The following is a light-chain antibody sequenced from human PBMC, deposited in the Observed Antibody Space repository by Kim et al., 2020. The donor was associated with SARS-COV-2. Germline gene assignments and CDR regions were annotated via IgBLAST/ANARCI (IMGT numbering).Light chain of an antibody. CDR3: SAWDTSLNAWV. J-gene: IGLJ3*02. CDR2: RRD. CDR1: STNVGDQG. V-gene: IGLV10-54*04. Sequence: QAGLTQPPSVSQGLRQTAALTCTGNSTNVGDQGASWLQQHQGQPPKLLSYRRDNRPSGISARFSASRSGNIASLTITGLQPEDEADDYCSAWDTSLNAWVFGGGTQLTVL.